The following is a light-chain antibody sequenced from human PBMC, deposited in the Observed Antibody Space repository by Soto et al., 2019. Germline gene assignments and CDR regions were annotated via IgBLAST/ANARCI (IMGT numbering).Light chain of an antibody. CDR1: QSVSSSY. CDR3: RQHTSSPPMYT. J-gene: IGKJ2*01. V-gene: IGKV3-20*01. Sequence: EIVLTQSPGTLSLSPGERATLSCRASQSVSSSYLVWYQQKPGQAPRLLIYGASSRATGIPDRFSGSGSGTDFTLTISRLELEDFAVYYCRQHTSSPPMYTFGQGTQLQIK. CDR2: GAS.